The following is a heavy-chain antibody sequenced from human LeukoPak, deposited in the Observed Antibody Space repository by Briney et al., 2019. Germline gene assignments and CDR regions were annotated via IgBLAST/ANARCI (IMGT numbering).Heavy chain of an antibody. D-gene: IGHD3-10*01. V-gene: IGHV1-8*01. Sequence: GASVKVSCRASGYTFTSYDINWVRQATGQGLEWMGWMNPNSGNTGYAQKFQGRVTMTRNTSISTAYMELSSLRSEDTAVYYCTRGPRGSGSYAYWGQGTLVTVSS. CDR1: GYTFTSYD. CDR3: TRGPRGSGSYAY. CDR2: MNPNSGNT. J-gene: IGHJ4*02.